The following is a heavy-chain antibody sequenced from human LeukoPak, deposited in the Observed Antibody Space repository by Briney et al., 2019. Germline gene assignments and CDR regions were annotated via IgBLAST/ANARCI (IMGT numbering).Heavy chain of an antibody. D-gene: IGHD6-19*01. CDR2: ISYDGSNK. Sequence: GGSLRLSCAASGFTFSSYGMHWVRQAPGKGLEWVAVISYDGSNKYYADSVKGRFTISRDNSKNTLYLQMNSLRAEDTAVYYCAKTKWLAVAGTLGAFDIRGQGTMVTVSS. V-gene: IGHV3-30*18. CDR3: AKTKWLAVAGTLGAFDI. CDR1: GFTFSSYG. J-gene: IGHJ3*02.